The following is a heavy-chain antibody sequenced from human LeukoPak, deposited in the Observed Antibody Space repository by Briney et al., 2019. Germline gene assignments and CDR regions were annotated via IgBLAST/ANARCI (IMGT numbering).Heavy chain of an antibody. CDR3: ARGPLTVTRGFDP. V-gene: IGHV4-59*12. D-gene: IGHD4-17*01. J-gene: IGHJ5*02. CDR2: IYYSGST. CDR1: GGSISSYY. Sequence: SETLSLTCTVPGGSISSYYWSWIRQPPGKGLEWIGYIYYSGSTNYNPSLKSRLTMSVDTSKNQFSLKLSSVTAADTAVYYCARGPLTVTRGFDPWGQGTLVTVSS.